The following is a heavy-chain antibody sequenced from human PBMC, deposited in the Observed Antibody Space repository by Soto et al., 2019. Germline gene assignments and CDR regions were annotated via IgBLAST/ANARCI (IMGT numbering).Heavy chain of an antibody. CDR2: INAGNGNT. CDR1: GYTFTSYA. J-gene: IGHJ4*02. Sequence: GASVKVSCKASGYTFTSYAMHWVRQAPGQRLEWMGWINAGNGNTKYSQKFQGRVTITRDTSASTAYRELSSLRSEDTAVYCWARGGGSYYDFDYWGQGTLVTVCS. V-gene: IGHV1-3*01. CDR3: ARGGGSYYDFDY. D-gene: IGHD1-26*01.